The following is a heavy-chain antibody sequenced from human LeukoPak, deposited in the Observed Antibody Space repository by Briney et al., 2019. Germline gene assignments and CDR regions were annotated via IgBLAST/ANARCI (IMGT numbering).Heavy chain of an antibody. D-gene: IGHD2-2*01. J-gene: IGHJ5*02. V-gene: IGHV4-34*01. CDR1: GGSFSGYY. CDR3: AREFRCSSTSCVWFDP. CDR2: INHSGST. Sequence: SETLSLTCAVYGGSFSGYYWSWIRQPPGKGLEWIGEINHSGSTNYNPSLKSRVTISVDTSKNQFSLKLSSVTAADTAVYYCAREFRCSSTSCVWFDPWGQGTLVTVSS.